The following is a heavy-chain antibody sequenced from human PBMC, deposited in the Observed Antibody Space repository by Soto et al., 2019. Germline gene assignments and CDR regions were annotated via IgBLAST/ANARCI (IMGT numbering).Heavy chain of an antibody. V-gene: IGHV3-66*04. J-gene: IGHJ4*02. CDR3: ARPNDWGSAWGN. Sequence: EVQLVESGGGLVQPGGSLRLSCAVSGFSVSSNYMSWVSQAPGKVLEWVSIIYSVGRAYYAESVEGRFTTSIDKPKNTLYLQMNSLRGEDTAVYYCARPNDWGSAWGNWGQGTLVTVSS. D-gene: IGHD3-16*01. CDR2: IYSVGRA. CDR1: GFSVSSNY.